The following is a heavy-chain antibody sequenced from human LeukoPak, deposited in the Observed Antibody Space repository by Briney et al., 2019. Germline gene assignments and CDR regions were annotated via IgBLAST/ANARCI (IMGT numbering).Heavy chain of an antibody. CDR3: ARGGVVATYYMDV. CDR1: VGSLNNYY. Sequence: SETLSLTCTVSVGSLNNYYWSWIRQPPGPGLEWIGCIYYNGRTNYNPSLKSRVTISIDTSSNQFSLILGSVTAADTAVYYCARGGVVATYYMDVWGKGTTVTVSS. J-gene: IGHJ6*03. D-gene: IGHD1-26*01. V-gene: IGHV4-59*01. CDR2: IYYNGRT.